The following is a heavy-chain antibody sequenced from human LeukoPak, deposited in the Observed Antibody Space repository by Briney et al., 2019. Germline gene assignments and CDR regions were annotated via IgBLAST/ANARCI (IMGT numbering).Heavy chain of an antibody. D-gene: IGHD6-13*01. CDR3: ARDGIAAAGIYFDY. Sequence: GPLRLSCAASGFTFSSYSMNWVRQAPGKGLEWVSSISSSSSYIYYADSVKGRFTISRDNAKNSLYLQMNSLRAEDTAVYYCARDGIAAAGIYFDYWGQGTLVTVSS. V-gene: IGHV3-21*01. CDR2: ISSSSSYI. J-gene: IGHJ4*02. CDR1: GFTFSSYS.